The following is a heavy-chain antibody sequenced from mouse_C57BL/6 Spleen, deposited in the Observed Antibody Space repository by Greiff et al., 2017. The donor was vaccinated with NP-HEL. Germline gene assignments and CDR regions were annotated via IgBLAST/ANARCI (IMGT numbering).Heavy chain of an antibody. CDR2: IYPRSGNT. CDR3: ARSELSYAMDY. J-gene: IGHJ4*01. Sequence: QVQLKESGAELARPGASVKLSCKASGYTFTSYGISGVKQRTGQGLEWIGEIYPRSGNTYYNEKFKGKATLTADKSSSTAYMELRSLTSEDSAVYFCARSELSYAMDYWGQGPSVTVSS. V-gene: IGHV1-81*01. CDR1: GYTFTSYG. D-gene: IGHD4-1*01.